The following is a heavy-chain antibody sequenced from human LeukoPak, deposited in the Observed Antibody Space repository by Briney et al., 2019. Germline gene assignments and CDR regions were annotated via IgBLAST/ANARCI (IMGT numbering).Heavy chain of an antibody. V-gene: IGHV3-53*01. J-gene: IGHJ4*02. Sequence: GGSLRLSCAVSGFTVSSNYMSWLRQAPGKGLEWVSLIHSGGTTDYADSVKDRFSISRDYSKNTVNLQINSLRAEDTAVYYCARERRYCSGDNCYSGLDYWGQGTQVTVSS. CDR3: ARERRYCSGDNCYSGLDY. CDR2: IHSGGTT. D-gene: IGHD2-15*01. CDR1: GFTVSSNY.